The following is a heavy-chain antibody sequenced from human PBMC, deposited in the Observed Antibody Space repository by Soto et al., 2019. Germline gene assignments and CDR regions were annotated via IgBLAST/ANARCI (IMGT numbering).Heavy chain of an antibody. CDR3: GRQYDFWSPYYYTMDV. CDR1: GDAVSSVSYY. V-gene: IGHV4-39*01. J-gene: IGHJ6*02. Sequence: PSETLSLTCTVSGDAVSSVSYYWGWVRQPPGKGLEWIGNIYYTGHTFYNPSLKSRVTISVDTSKNQFSLNLTSVTAADTAVYFCGRQYDFWSPYYYTMDVWGHGTTVTVSS. D-gene: IGHD3-3*01. CDR2: IYYTGHT.